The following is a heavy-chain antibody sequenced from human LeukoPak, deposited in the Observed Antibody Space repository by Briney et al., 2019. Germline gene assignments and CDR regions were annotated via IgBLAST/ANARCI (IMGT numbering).Heavy chain of an antibody. V-gene: IGHV4-34*01. J-gene: IGHJ4*02. CDR2: INPGGST. Sequence: SETLSLTCSVSGGSFSAYYWSWVRQPPGEGLQWIGEINPGGSTNKNPSLQSRLIMSVDTSKNQFSLNLTSVTAADTAVYYCARVHGHNLGTLDYWGQGILVTVTS. D-gene: IGHD5-24*01. CDR3: ARVHGHNLGTLDY. CDR1: GGSFSAYY.